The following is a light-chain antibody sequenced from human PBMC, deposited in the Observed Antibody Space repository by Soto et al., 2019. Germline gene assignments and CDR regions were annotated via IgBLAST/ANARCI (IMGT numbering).Light chain of an antibody. Sequence: EIVLTQSPGILSLSPRERSSLSCWASQSISSSFLAWYQQKPGQAPRLLIYGASSRATGIPDRFSGTGSETDFTLTISRLEPEDFAVYYCQQYDNSPITFGQGTRLEIK. CDR1: QSISSSF. CDR3: QQYDNSPIT. CDR2: GAS. V-gene: IGKV3-20*01. J-gene: IGKJ5*01.